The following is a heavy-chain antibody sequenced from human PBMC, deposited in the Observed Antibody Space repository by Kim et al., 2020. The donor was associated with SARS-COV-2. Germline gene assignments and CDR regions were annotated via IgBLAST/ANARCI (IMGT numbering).Heavy chain of an antibody. CDR2: INAGNGNT. CDR3: GRGEIGYCSSTTCSDAFDI. J-gene: IGHJ3*02. V-gene: IGHV1-3*01. Sequence: ASVKVSCKASGFTFTNYVIHWVRQAPGQRLEWMGWINAGNGNTKYSQKFQGRVTITRDSSASAAYMELSSLRSEDTAIYYCGRGEIGYCSSTTCSDAFDIWGPGTVVTVSS. D-gene: IGHD2-2*01. CDR1: GFTFTNYV.